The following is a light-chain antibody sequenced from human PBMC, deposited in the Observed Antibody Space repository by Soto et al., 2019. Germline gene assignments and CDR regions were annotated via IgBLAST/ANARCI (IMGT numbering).Light chain of an antibody. Sequence: DIVMTQSPESLAVSLGETATITCKSSRTIFYSPNNKNYLAWYQQNPGQPPKLLIYWASTRESGLPDRFSGGGSGTDFPLTSSSLQAEDVAVYYCQQYYTTPTFGQGTKVEL. V-gene: IGKV4-1*01. CDR1: RTIFYSPNNKNY. CDR3: QQYYTTPT. J-gene: IGKJ1*01. CDR2: WAS.